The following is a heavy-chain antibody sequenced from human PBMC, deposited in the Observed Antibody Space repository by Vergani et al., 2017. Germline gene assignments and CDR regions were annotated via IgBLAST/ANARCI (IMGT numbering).Heavy chain of an antibody. CDR1: GFTFSSYA. J-gene: IGHJ3*02. CDR3: AKDQLWFGEVSHREDAFDI. Sequence: EVQLLESGGGLVQPGGSLRLSCAASGFTFSSYAMSWVRQAPGKGLEWVSAISGSGGSTYYADSVKGRFTISRDNSKNTLYLQMNSLRAEDTAVYYCAKDQLWFGEVSHREDAFDIWGQGTMVTVSS. V-gene: IGHV3-23*01. CDR2: ISGSGGST. D-gene: IGHD3-10*01.